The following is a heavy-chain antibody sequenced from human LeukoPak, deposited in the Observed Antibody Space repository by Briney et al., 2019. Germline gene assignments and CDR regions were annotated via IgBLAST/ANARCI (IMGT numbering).Heavy chain of an antibody. CDR2: IKSKTDGVTP. D-gene: IGHD4-17*01. CDR1: GFTFSNAR. Sequence: GGSLRLSCAASGFTFSNARVSWVRRAPGRGLEWVGRIKSKTDGVTPDYAAPVKGRFPISRDDSKNTLYLQMNSLKTEDTAVYYCTTDRSLYGDAYWGQGTLVTVSS. J-gene: IGHJ4*02. V-gene: IGHV3-15*01. CDR3: TTDRSLYGDAY.